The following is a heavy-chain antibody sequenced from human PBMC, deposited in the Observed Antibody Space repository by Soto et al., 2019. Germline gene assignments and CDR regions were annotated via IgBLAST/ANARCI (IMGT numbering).Heavy chain of an antibody. V-gene: IGHV1-18*01. CDR3: ARDQIGLDY. CDR2: IFAYNGNT. J-gene: IGHJ4*02. Sequence: ASVKVSCKTSGYTFTSYAINWVRQAPGQGLEWMGWIFAYNGNTNYAQKFKGRLTMITGTSTNTAYMELRSLISDDTAVYYCARDQIGLDYWGPGTLVSVS. CDR1: GYTFTSYA.